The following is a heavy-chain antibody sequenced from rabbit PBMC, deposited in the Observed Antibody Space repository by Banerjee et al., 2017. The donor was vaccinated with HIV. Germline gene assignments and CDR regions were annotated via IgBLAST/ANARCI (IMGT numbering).Heavy chain of an antibody. CDR3: ARGREEYGTYLGL. Sequence: QSLEESGGDLVKPGASLTLTCTASGFSFSSSYYMCWVRQAPGKGLEWSACIHTDSSGTTYYASWAKGRFTISKTSSTTVTLQMTSLTAADTATYFCARGREEYGTYLGLWGPGTLVTVS. CDR2: IHTDSSGTT. J-gene: IGHJ4*01. D-gene: IGHD2-1*01. V-gene: IGHV1S40*01. CDR1: GFSFSSSYY.